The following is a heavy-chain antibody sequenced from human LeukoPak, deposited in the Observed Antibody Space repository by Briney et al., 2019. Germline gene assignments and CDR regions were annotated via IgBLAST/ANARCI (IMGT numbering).Heavy chain of an antibody. J-gene: IGHJ4*02. CDR2: ISNDERNK. CDR1: GFTFHNFA. CDR3: ARPSPPGDGYNPCDY. Sequence: GGSLRLSCVASGFTFHNFAMHWVRQAPGKGLEWVAVISNDERNKYYTDSVKGPFTISRDNSKNTVYLQMNSLRTEDTAVYYCARPSPPGDGYNPCDYWGPGALVIVSS. D-gene: IGHD5-24*01. V-gene: IGHV3-30*04.